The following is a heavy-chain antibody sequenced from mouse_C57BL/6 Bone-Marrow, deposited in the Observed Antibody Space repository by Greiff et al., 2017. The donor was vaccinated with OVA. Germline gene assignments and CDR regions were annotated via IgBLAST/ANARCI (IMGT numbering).Heavy chain of an antibody. CDR1: GYTFTSYW. CDR3: ARQLRSFDY. V-gene: IGHV1-64*01. Sequence: VQLQQPGAELVKPGASVTLSCKASGYTFTSYWMHWVKQRPGQGLEWIGMIHPNSGSTNYNEKFKSKATLTVDKSSSTAYMQRSSLTSEDSAVYYCARQLRSFDYWGQGTTLTVSS. D-gene: IGHD3-2*02. CDR2: IHPNSGST. J-gene: IGHJ2*01.